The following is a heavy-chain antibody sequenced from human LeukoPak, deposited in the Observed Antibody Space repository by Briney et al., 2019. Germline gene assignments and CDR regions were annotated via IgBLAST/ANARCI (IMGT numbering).Heavy chain of an antibody. V-gene: IGHV4-59*01. J-gene: IGHJ3*02. CDR3: ARGMAAVAAIDAFDI. CDR2: IYYSGRP. CDR1: GGSISSYY. Sequence: PGTLSLISTVPGGSISSYYWSLSRQPPRKGREWMWYIYYSGRPTYNPSLKSRVTISVATSKNQFSLKLSSVTAADTAVYYCARGMAAVAAIDAFDIWGQGTMVTVSS. D-gene: IGHD6-19*01.